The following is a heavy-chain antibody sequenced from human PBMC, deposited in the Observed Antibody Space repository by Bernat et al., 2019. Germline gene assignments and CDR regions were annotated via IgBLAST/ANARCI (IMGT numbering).Heavy chain of an antibody. V-gene: IGHV3-30*18. J-gene: IGHJ4*02. CDR1: GFTFSSYG. CDR2: ISYDGSNK. D-gene: IGHD6-19*01. Sequence: QVQLVESGGGVVQPGRSLRLSCAASGFTFSSYGMHWVRQAPGKGLEWVAVISYDGSNKYYADSVKGRFTISGDNSKNTLYLQMNSLRAEDTAVYYCAKDSSGWGDYFDYWGQGTLVTVSS. CDR3: AKDSSGWGDYFDY.